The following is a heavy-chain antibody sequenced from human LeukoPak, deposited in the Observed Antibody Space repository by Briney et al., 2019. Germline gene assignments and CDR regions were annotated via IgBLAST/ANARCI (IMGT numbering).Heavy chain of an antibody. CDR1: AVAFSGYE. V-gene: IGHV3-48*03. CDR2: ISSSGRSI. CDR3: ARGSREPRGYLDS. D-gene: IGHD1-26*01. J-gene: IGHJ4*02. Sequence: VGCLRLSCAASAVAFSGYEMSCVREAPGKGVGRGSYISSSGRSIYYADSVKGRFTISRENAKNSLYLKMNSLRAEATAVYYCARGSREPRGYLDSWNQGTLVTV.